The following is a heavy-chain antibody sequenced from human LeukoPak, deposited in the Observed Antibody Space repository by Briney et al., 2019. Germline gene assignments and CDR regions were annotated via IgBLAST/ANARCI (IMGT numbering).Heavy chain of an antibody. Sequence: GGSLRLSCAASGFTFSSYAMSWVRQAPGEGLEWVSAISGSGGSTYYADSVKGRFTISRDNSKNTLSLRMNSLRAEDTAVYYCARERGGGLGTIRNAFDIWGQGTMVTVSS. CDR3: ARERGGGLGTIRNAFDI. D-gene: IGHD3/OR15-3a*01. V-gene: IGHV3-23*01. CDR2: ISGSGGST. J-gene: IGHJ3*02. CDR1: GFTFSSYA.